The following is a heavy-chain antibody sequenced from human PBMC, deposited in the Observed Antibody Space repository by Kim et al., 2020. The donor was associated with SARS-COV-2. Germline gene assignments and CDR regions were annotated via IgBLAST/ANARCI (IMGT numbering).Heavy chain of an antibody. CDR3: ARDLWDNWNDGSRY. CDR2: ISYDGSNK. J-gene: IGHJ4*02. D-gene: IGHD1-20*01. CDR1: GFTFSSYA. V-gene: IGHV3-30-3*01. Sequence: GGSLRLSCAASGFTFSSYAMHWVRQAPGKGLEWVAVISYDGSNKYYADSVKGRFTISRDNSKNTLYLQMNSLRAEDTAVYYCARDLWDNWNDGSRYWGQGTLVTGSS.